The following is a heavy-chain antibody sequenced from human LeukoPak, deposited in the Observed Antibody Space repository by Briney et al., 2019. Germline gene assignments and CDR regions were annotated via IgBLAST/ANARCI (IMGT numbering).Heavy chain of an antibody. D-gene: IGHD3-10*01. CDR1: GGSFSGYY. CDR2: INHGGST. J-gene: IGHJ4*02. CDR3: ARDGTAGELFDY. V-gene: IGHV4-34*01. Sequence: SETLSLTCAVYGGSFSGYYWSWIRQPPGKGLEWIGEINHGGSTNYNPSLKSRVTISLDTSKNQFSLKLSSVTAADTAVYYCARDGTAGELFDYWGQGTLVTVSS.